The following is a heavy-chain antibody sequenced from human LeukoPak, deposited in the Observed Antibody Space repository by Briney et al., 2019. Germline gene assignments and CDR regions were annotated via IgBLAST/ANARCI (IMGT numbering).Heavy chain of an antibody. CDR2: INWNGGST. CDR1: GFPFDYYG. J-gene: IGHJ4*02. CDR3: ARGVVPAARPFDY. Sequence: GGSLRLSFAASGFPFDYYGMSWVRPAPGKGLEWVSGINWNGGSTGYADSVKGRFTISRDNAKNSLYLQMNSLRAEDTALYYCARGVVPAARPFDYWGQGTLVTVSS. D-gene: IGHD2-2*01. V-gene: IGHV3-20*03.